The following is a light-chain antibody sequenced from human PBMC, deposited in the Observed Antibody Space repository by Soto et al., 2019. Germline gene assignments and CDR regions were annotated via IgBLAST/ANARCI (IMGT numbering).Light chain of an antibody. CDR2: AAS. CDR1: QGISVY. CDR3: QQRSNWPKT. Sequence: DIQMTQSPSSLSASLGDRVTITCRASQGISVYLAWFQQKPGKVPKLLIYAASTLQSGVPSRFSGSGSGTDFTLTISSLQPEDVATYYCQQRSNWPKTFGQGTKVEIK. J-gene: IGKJ1*01. V-gene: IGKV1-27*01.